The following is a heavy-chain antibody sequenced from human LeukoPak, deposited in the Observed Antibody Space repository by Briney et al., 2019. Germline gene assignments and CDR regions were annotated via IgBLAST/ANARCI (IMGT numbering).Heavy chain of an antibody. Sequence: SQTLSLTCTVSGGSISSGGYYWGWIRQHPGKGLEWIGYIYYSGSTYYNPSLKSRVTISVDTSKNQFSLKLSSVTAADTAVYYCARANSGYDVEFDYWGQGTLVTVSS. V-gene: IGHV4-31*03. J-gene: IGHJ4*02. D-gene: IGHD5-12*01. CDR3: ARANSGYDVEFDY. CDR2: IYYSGST. CDR1: GGSISSGGYY.